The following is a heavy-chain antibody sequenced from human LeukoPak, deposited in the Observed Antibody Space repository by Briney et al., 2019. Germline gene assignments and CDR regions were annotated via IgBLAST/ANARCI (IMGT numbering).Heavy chain of an antibody. D-gene: IGHD2-21*01. Sequence: SVKVSCKASGGTFSSYAISWVRQAPGQGLEWMGGIIPIFGTANYAQKFQGRVTIIADESTSTAYMELSSLRSEDTAVYYCASEGMVLAYCGGDCYTFDYWGQGTLVTVSS. CDR2: IIPIFGTA. CDR3: ASEGMVLAYCGGDCYTFDY. V-gene: IGHV1-69*01. CDR1: GGTFSSYA. J-gene: IGHJ4*02.